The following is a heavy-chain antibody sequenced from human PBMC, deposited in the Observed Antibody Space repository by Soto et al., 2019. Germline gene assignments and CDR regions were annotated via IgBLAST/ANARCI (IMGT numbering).Heavy chain of an antibody. CDR2: ISGSGGST. D-gene: IGHD2-15*01. Sequence: GGSLRLSCAASGFTFSSYAMSWVRQAPGKGLEWVSAISGSGGSTYYADSVKGRFTISRDNSKNTLYLQMNSLRAEDTAVYYCAKDSFRHSCYYGMDVWGQGTTVTVSS. J-gene: IGHJ6*02. V-gene: IGHV3-23*01. CDR1: GFTFSSYA. CDR3: AKDSFRHSCYYGMDV.